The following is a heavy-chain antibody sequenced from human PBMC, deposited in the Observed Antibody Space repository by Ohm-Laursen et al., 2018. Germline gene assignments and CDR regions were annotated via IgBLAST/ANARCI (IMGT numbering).Heavy chain of an antibody. CDR2: IWYDGSNK. CDR3: ARDQDSSRWYKTPVY. D-gene: IGHD6-13*01. Sequence: SLRLSCAASGFTFSSYGMHWVRQAPGKGLEWVAAIWYDGSNKYYADSVRGRFTISRDNSKDTLYLQMNSLRAEDTALYYCARDQDSSRWYKTPVYWGQGTLVTVSS. J-gene: IGHJ4*02. V-gene: IGHV3-33*01. CDR1: GFTFSSYG.